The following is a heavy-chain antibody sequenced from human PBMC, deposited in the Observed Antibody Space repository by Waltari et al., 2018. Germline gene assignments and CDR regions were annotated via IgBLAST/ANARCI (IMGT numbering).Heavy chain of an antibody. D-gene: IGHD4-4*01. CDR2: INHNGYI. J-gene: IGHJ4*02. CDR3: ARHGRKGSTVRGPDY. V-gene: IGHV4-34*01. Sequence: QVQLHQWGAGLLKPSGTLSLTCAVSGGSFSSYSWIWIRQSPGKGLEWIGEINHNGYINYNPSLQSRVTISVDTSSSQFSLKLTSVTATDTAVYYCARHGRKGSTVRGPDYWGQGTLVTVSS. CDR1: GGSFSSYS.